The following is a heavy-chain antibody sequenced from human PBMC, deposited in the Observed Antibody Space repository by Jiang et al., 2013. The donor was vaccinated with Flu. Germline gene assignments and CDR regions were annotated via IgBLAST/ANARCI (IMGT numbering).Heavy chain of an antibody. V-gene: IGHV3-23*01. CDR3: AKDRSGYSSPNDAFDI. Sequence: QLLESGGGLVQPGGSLRLSRAASGFTFSSYAMSWVRQAPGKGLEWVSAISGSGGSTYYADSVKGRFTISRDNSKNTLYLQMNSLRAEDTAVYYCAKDRSGYSSPNDAFDIWGQGTMVTVSS. CDR1: GFTFSSYA. D-gene: IGHD6-13*01. CDR2: ISGSGGST. J-gene: IGHJ3*02.